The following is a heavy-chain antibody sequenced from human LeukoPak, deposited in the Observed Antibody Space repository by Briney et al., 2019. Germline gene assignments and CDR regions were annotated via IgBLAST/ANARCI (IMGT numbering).Heavy chain of an antibody. J-gene: IGHJ3*02. V-gene: IGHV1-18*01. CDR2: ISAYNGNT. D-gene: IGHD1-26*01. CDR1: GYTFTSYG. CDR3: ATNSGSYPLGAFDI. Sequence: ASVKVSCKASGYTFTSYGISWVRQAPGQGLEWMGWISAYNGNTNYAQKLQGRVTMTTDTSTSTAYMELRSLRSEDTAVYYCATNSGSYPLGAFDIWGQGTMVTVSS.